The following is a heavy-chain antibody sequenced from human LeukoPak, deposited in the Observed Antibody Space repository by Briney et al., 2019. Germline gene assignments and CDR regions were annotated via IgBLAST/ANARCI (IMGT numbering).Heavy chain of an antibody. V-gene: IGHV3-21*01. CDR2: ISSSSSYI. J-gene: IGHJ6*03. D-gene: IGHD3-10*01. CDR3: ARTYYYGSGSYDGYWYYYYMDV. Sequence: GGSLRLSCAASGFTFSSYSMNWVRQAPGKGLEWVSSISSSSSYIYYADSVKGRFTISRDNAKNSLYLQMNSLRAEDTAVYYCARTYYYGSGSYDGYWYYYYMDVWGKGTTVTISS. CDR1: GFTFSSYS.